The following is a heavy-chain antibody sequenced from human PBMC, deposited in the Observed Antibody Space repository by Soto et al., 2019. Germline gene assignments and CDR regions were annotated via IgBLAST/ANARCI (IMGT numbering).Heavy chain of an antibody. CDR3: ARIGPLIIAARPNWYFDL. CDR1: GGSISSSSYY. Sequence: SETLSLTCTVSGGSISSSSYYWGWIRQPPGKGLEWIGSIYYSGSTYYNPSLKSRVPISVDTSKNQFSLKLSSVTAADTAVYYCARIGPLIIAARPNWYFDLWGRGTLVTVSS. V-gene: IGHV4-39*01. D-gene: IGHD6-6*01. J-gene: IGHJ2*01. CDR2: IYYSGST.